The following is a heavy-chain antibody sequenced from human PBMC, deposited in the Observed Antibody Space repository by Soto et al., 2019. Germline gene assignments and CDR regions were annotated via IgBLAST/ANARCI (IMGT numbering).Heavy chain of an antibody. CDR1: GFTFSSHW. V-gene: IGHV3-7*01. J-gene: IGHJ3*02. Sequence: QLVESGGGLVQPGGSLRLSCAASGFTFSSHWMTWVRQAPGKGLEWVANIRQDGREEHYLDSVKARFTLSRDNAQNSLYLQMNGLRVEDTAVYYCAKSEGYSFDIRGQGTLVTVSS. CDR3: AKSEGYSFDI. D-gene: IGHD1-1*01. CDR2: IRQDGREE.